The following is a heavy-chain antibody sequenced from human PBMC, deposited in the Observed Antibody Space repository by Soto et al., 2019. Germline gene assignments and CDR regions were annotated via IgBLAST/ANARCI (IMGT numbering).Heavy chain of an antibody. D-gene: IGHD2-21*02. V-gene: IGHV4-59*08. CDR2: IYYSGST. CDR1: GGSISSYY. Sequence: PSETLSLTCTVSGGSISSYYGSWIRQPPGKGLEWIGYIYYSGSTNYNPSLKSRVTISVDTSKNQFSLKLSSVTAADTAVYYCARHSPYCGGDCYSYDYWGQGTLVTVSS. CDR3: ARHSPYCGGDCYSYDY. J-gene: IGHJ4*02.